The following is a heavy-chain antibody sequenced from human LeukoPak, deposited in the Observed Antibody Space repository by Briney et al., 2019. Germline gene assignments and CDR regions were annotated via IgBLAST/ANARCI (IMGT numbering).Heavy chain of an antibody. CDR3: TRGGSPLGWFDP. CDR2: ISGSNGDT. Sequence: ASVKVSCKASGHTFTTYYVHLVRQAPGQGLEWMGWISGSNGDTNYAQKFQDRVTVTTDTSTTTVYMELRSLTSDDTAIYYCTRGGSPLGWFDPWGQGTLVTVSS. J-gene: IGHJ5*02. V-gene: IGHV1-18*04. D-gene: IGHD3-3*02. CDR1: GHTFTTYY.